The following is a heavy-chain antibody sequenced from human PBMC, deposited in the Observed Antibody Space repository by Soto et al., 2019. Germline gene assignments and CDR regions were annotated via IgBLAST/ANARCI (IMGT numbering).Heavy chain of an antibody. CDR1: GYTFTSYG. J-gene: IGHJ6*03. Sequence: ASVKVSCKASGYTFTSYGISWVRQAPGQGLEWMGWISAYNGNTNYAQKLQGRVTMTTDTSTSTAYMELRSLRSDDTAVYYCAREVADCSSTSCYAGTRYYYYYMDVWGKGTTVTVSS. V-gene: IGHV1-18*01. CDR3: AREVADCSSTSCYAGTRYYYYYMDV. CDR2: ISAYNGNT. D-gene: IGHD2-2*01.